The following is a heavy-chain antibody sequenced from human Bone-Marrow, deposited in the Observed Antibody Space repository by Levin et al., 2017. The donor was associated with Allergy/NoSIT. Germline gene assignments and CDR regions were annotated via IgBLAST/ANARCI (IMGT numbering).Heavy chain of an antibody. CDR1: GFTFSNSW. J-gene: IGHJ5*02. CDR2: IKEDGSEK. V-gene: IGHV3-7*01. D-gene: IGHD5-24*01. CDR3: ARDQFRRATIGARWFDP. Sequence: TGGSLRLSCAASGFTFSNSWMSWVRQAPGKGLEWVANIKEDGSEKYYVDSVKGRFTISRDNAQNSLFVQMNSLRVEDTAVYYCARDQFRRATIGARWFDPWGQGTLVTVSS.